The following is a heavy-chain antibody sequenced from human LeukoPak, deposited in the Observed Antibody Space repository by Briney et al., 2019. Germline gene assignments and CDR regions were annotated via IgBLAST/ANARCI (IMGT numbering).Heavy chain of an antibody. CDR1: GGTFSSYA. D-gene: IGHD2-2*01. CDR2: IIPIFGTA. Sequence: SVKVSCKASGGTFSSYAISWVRQAPGQGLEWMGGIIPIFGTANYAQKFQGRVTITADESTSTAYMELSSLRSEDTAVYYCARDVSSTSCYDSGCNWGQGTLVTVSS. CDR3: ARDVSSTSCYDSGCN. V-gene: IGHV1-69*13. J-gene: IGHJ4*02.